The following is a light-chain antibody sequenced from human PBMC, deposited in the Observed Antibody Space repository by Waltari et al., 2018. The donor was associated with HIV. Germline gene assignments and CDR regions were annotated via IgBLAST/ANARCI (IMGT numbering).Light chain of an antibody. CDR1: QSVSSSS. V-gene: IGKV3-20*01. J-gene: IGKJ2*01. CDR3: QQYGSSPRT. CDR2: GAS. Sequence: EIVLTQSPGTLSLSPGERDTLSCRASQSVSSSSLAWYQQKPGQAPRLLIYGASSRATGIPDRFSGSGSGTDFTLTISRLEPEDFAVYYCQQYGSSPRTFGQGTKLEIK.